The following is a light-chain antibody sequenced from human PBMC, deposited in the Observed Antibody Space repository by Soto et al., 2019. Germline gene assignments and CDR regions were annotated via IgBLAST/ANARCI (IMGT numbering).Light chain of an antibody. CDR1: KSDVVGYNY. CDR3: SSYTSISTLYV. CDR2: EVS. Sequence: QSALTQPASVSGSSGQSITISCTGTKSDVVGYNYVSWYQQHPGKAPELMIYEVSHRPSGVSNRFSGSKSDNTASLTISGLQAEDEADYYCSSYTSISTLYVFGTGTKVTVL. J-gene: IGLJ1*01. V-gene: IGLV2-14*01.